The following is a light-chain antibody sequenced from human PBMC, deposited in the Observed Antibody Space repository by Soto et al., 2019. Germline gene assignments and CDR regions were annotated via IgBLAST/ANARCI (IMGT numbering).Light chain of an antibody. J-gene: IGLJ3*02. Sequence: QSVLTQPASVSGSPGQSITISCTGTSSDVGGYDHVSWYQQHPGKAPKLMIYYVSNRPSGVSNRFSGSKSGNTASLAVSGLQAEDEADYYCSSYTSRDTLVFGGGTKLTVL. CDR3: SSYTSRDTLV. V-gene: IGLV2-14*03. CDR1: SSDVGGYDH. CDR2: YVS.